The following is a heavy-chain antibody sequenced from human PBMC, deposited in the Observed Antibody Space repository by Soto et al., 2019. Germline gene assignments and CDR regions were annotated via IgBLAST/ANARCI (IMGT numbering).Heavy chain of an antibody. Sequence: QVQLQESGPGLVKASETLSLTCTVSGGSISSYYWSWIRQPAGKGLEWIGRIDTSGETNYNPSLKSRVTMSVDTPTKKSSLKLTSVTAADTAVYYCARYSSNWFQTEGMDVWGQGTTVTVSS. CDR2: IDTSGET. CDR3: ARYSSNWFQTEGMDV. D-gene: IGHD6-13*01. J-gene: IGHJ6*02. V-gene: IGHV4-4*07. CDR1: GGSISSYY.